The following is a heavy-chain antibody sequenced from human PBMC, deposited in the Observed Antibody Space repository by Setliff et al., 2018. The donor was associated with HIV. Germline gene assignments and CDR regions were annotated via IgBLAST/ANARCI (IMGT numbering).Heavy chain of an antibody. CDR3: ARGVYYNFWSGYYGNWFDP. V-gene: IGHV4-34*01. CDR2: ISYSGST. Sequence: PSETLSLTCAVFGGSFSDFYWSWIRQPPGKGLEWIGEISYSGSTVYNPSLKSRVTMSVDTSKNQFSLNLSSVTAADTAVYYCARGVYYNFWSGYYGNWFDPWGQGTLVTVSS. CDR1: GGSFSDFY. D-gene: IGHD3-3*01. J-gene: IGHJ5*02.